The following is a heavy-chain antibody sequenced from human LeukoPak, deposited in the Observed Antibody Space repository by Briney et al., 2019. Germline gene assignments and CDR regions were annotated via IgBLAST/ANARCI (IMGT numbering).Heavy chain of an antibody. D-gene: IGHD3-22*01. V-gene: IGHV3-9*01. J-gene: IGHJ4*02. CDR3: AKVCYDSSGYYLHY. Sequence: GGSLRHSCAASGFTFDDYAMHWVRQAPGKGLEWVSGISWNSGSIGYADSVKGRFTISRDNAKSSLYLQMNSLRAEDTALYYCAKVCYDSSGYYLHYCGQGTLVTVSS. CDR1: GFTFDDYA. CDR2: ISWNSGSI.